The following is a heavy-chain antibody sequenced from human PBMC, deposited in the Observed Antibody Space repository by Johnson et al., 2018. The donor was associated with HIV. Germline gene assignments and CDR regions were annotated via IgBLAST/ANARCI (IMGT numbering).Heavy chain of an antibody. D-gene: IGHD1-1*01. J-gene: IGHJ3*02. CDR1: GFTFSSYA. V-gene: IGHV3-30*14. Sequence: QVQLVESGGGVVQPGRSLRLSCAASGFTFSSYAMHWVRQAPGKGLEWVAVISYDGSNKYYADSVKGRFTISRDNSKNRLYLPMNSLRAEATAVYYCARAPGAGPNPGTGSNDAFDSWRQGTMVTVSS. CDR2: ISYDGSNK. CDR3: ARAPGAGPNPGTGSNDAFDS.